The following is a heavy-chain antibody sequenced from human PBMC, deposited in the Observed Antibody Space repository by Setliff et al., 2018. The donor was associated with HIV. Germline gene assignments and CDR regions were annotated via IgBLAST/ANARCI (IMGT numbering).Heavy chain of an antibody. D-gene: IGHD1-26*01. CDR3: TRRRRAPGIEDLEAY. Sequence: GESLKISCQASGYSFTSYWIGWVRQMPGKGLEWIGVIYPGDFVTRYGPSFQGQVFISADRSITTAYLQWDSLKASDTAMYYCTRRRRAPGIEDLEAYWGQGTLVTVSS. J-gene: IGHJ4*02. CDR2: IYPGDFVT. V-gene: IGHV5-51*01. CDR1: GYSFTSYW.